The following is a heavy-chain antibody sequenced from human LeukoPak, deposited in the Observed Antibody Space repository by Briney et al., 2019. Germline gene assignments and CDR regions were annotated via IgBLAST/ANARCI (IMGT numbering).Heavy chain of an antibody. CDR2: ISISGENT. D-gene: IGHD6-6*01. V-gene: IGHV3-23*01. CDR3: ARLISTSSSRFSDY. J-gene: IGHJ4*02. Sequence: GGSLRLSCAASGFTFCSYAMSWGRPAPGEGLEGVSAISISGENTYYADSVKGRFTISRDTSRNTLYLQMHSLRAEDTAVYYCARLISTSSSRFSDYWGQGTLVTVSS. CDR1: GFTFCSYA.